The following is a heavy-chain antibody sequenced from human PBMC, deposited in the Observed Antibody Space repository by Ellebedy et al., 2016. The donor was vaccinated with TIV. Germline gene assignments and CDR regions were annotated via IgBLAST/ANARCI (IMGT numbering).Heavy chain of an antibody. CDR2: ISGSGGST. CDR3: AKDRYGDYVVYFDY. CDR1: GFTFSSYA. D-gene: IGHD4-17*01. Sequence: PGGSLRLSCAASGFTFSSYAMSWVRQAPGKGLEWVSAISGSGGSTYYADSVKGRFTISRDNSKNTLYLQMNSLRAEDTAVHYCAKDRYGDYVVYFDYWGQGTLVTVSS. J-gene: IGHJ4*02. V-gene: IGHV3-23*01.